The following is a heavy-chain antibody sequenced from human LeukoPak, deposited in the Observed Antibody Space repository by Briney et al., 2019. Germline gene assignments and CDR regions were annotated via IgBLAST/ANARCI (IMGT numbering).Heavy chain of an antibody. CDR3: ARGGDGYANGRWWLDY. V-gene: IGHV4-34*01. CDR2: INHSGST. CDR1: GGSFSGYY. D-gene: IGHD5-24*01. J-gene: IGHJ4*02. Sequence: SETLSLTCAVYGGSFSGYYWSWIRQPPGKGLEWIGEINHSGSTNYDPSLKSRVTISVDTSKNQFSLKLSSLTAADTAAYYCARGGDGYANGRWWLDYWGQGTLVTVSS.